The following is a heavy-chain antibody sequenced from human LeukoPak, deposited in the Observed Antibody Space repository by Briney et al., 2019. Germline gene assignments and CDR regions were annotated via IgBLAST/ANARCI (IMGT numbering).Heavy chain of an antibody. CDR1: GFTFISYA. CDR2: IWYDGSNK. CDR3: ARDGEVPAAIEGFEAYGMDV. D-gene: IGHD2-2*01. V-gene: IGHV3-33*08. Sequence: GGSLRLSCAASGFTFISYAMHWVRQAPGKGLEWVAVIWYDGSNKYYADSVKGRFTISRDNSKNTLYLQMNSLRAEDTAVYYCARDGEVPAAIEGFEAYGMDVWGQGTTVTVSS. J-gene: IGHJ6*02.